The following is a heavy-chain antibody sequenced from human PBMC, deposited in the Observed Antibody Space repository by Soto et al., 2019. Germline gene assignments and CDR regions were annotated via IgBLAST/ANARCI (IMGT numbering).Heavy chain of an antibody. CDR1: GFTFSTSA. CDR2: ISDSDGRT. Sequence: EGQILESGGGLVQPGGSLRLSCVASGFTFSTSAMNLVRQAPGKGPEWVSIISDSDGRTYYADSVKGRFTISRDNSRNTLFLDMNSLRAEDTAVYYCAKSLNINWKNWFDLWGQGTLVTVSA. CDR3: AKSLNINWKNWFDL. V-gene: IGHV3-23*01. D-gene: IGHD1-1*01. J-gene: IGHJ5*02.